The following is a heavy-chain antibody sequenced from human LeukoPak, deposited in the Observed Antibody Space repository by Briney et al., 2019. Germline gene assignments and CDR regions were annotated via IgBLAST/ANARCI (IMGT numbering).Heavy chain of an antibody. CDR3: ARHGLGYCSSTSCYNKGYYFDY. D-gene: IGHD2-2*01. J-gene: IGHJ4*02. CDR2: IYHSGST. V-gene: IGHV4-38-2*01. CDR1: GYSISSGYY. Sequence: MASETLSLICAVSGYSISSGYYWGWIRQPPGKGLEWIGSIYHSGSTYYNPSPKSRVTISVDTSKNQFSLKLSSVTAADTAVYYCARHGLGYCSSTSCYNKGYYFDYWGQGTLVTVSS.